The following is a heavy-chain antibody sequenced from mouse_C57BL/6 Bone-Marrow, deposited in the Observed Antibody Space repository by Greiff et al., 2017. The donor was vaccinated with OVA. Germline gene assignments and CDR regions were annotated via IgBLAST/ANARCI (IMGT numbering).Heavy chain of an antibody. CDR2: IWSGGST. J-gene: IGHJ3*01. V-gene: IGHV2-2*01. Sequence: QVQLQQSGPGLVQPSQSLSITCPVSGFSLTSYGVHWVRQSPGKGLEWLGVIWSGGSTGYNAAFISRLSISKDNSKSQVFFKMNSLQADDTAIYYCARNYIAYWGQGTLVTVSA. D-gene: IGHD2-12*01. CDR3: ARNYIAY. CDR1: GFSLTSYG.